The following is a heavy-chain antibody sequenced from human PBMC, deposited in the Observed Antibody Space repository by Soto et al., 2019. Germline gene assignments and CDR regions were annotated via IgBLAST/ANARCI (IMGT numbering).Heavy chain of an antibody. CDR3: ARGSLPRGIPIAVDFYYYYGLDV. CDR1: GGTFGSHA. D-gene: IGHD2-21*01. Sequence: QVQLVQSGAEVKKPGSSVKVSCTASGGTFGSHAVSWVRQTPGQGLEWIGGIVPKFDSSNYAQKCRGGLTTTAGDSTSTVYKELSSLRLEDTAVYYCARGSLPRGIPIAVDFYYYYGLDVWGPRTWVTVS. V-gene: IGHV1-69*01. CDR2: IVPKFDSS. J-gene: IGHJ6*02.